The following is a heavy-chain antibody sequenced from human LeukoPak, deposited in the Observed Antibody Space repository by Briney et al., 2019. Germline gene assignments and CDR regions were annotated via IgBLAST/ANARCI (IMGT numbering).Heavy chain of an antibody. CDR3: AAPSVHYMDV. Sequence: ASVKVSPKSSGYTFTGYFMHWVRQAPGQGLEWMGWINPNSGGTNYTQKFQGRVTMTRDTSISTAYMELSRLRSDDTAVYYCAAPSVHYMDVWGKGTTVTVSS. D-gene: IGHD1-1*01. CDR2: INPNSGGT. CDR1: GYTFTGYF. J-gene: IGHJ6*03. V-gene: IGHV1-2*02.